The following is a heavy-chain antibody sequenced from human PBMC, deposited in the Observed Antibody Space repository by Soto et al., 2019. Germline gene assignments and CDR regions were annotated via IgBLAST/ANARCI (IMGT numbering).Heavy chain of an antibody. CDR2: IGGTSGST. V-gene: IGHV3-23*01. CDR1: GFTFSNFV. CDR3: ARRRGDGYFDL. J-gene: IGHJ2*01. D-gene: IGHD7-27*01. Sequence: GGSLRLSCAASGFTFSNFVMGWVRRAPGKGLEWVSAIGGTSGSTYYADSVKGRFTISRDNSKNTLSLQMNSLRADDTAVYYCARRRGDGYFDLWGRGSLVTVSS.